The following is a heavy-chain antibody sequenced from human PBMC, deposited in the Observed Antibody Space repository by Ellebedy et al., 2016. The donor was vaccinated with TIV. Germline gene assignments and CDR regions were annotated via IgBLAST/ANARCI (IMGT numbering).Heavy chain of an antibody. D-gene: IGHD4-23*01. CDR2: MNPNSGNT. Sequence: ASVKVSXXASGYTFTSYDINWVRQATGQGLEWMGWMNPNSGNTGYAQKFQGRVTMTRNTSISTAYMELSSLRSEDTAVYYCARVLSYMVVTPERDGIDYWGQGTLVTVSS. CDR1: GYTFTSYD. J-gene: IGHJ4*02. V-gene: IGHV1-8*01. CDR3: ARVLSYMVVTPERDGIDY.